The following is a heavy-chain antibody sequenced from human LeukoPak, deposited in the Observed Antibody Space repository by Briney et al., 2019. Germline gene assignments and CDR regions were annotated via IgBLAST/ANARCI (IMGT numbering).Heavy chain of an antibody. V-gene: IGHV1-69*04. CDR1: GGTFSSYA. CDR3: ARGGLRYFDWSFDY. J-gene: IGHJ4*02. CDR2: IIPILGIA. Sequence: SVKVSCKASGGTFSSYAISWVRQAPGQGFEWMGRIIPILGIANYAQKFQGRVTITADKSTSTAYMELSSLRSEDTAVYYCARGGLRYFDWSFDYWGQGTLVTVSS. D-gene: IGHD3-9*01.